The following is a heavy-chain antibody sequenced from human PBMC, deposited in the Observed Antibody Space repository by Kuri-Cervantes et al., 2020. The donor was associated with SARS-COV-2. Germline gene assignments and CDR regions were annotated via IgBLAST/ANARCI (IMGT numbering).Heavy chain of an antibody. Sequence: ESLKFSCTVSGGSISSYYWGWIRQPPGKGLEWIGSIYYSGGTSYYPSLKSRVTISVDTSKNQFSLKLSSVTAADTAVYYCARSPRGDDSSSWYRALAGNLNWFDPWGQGSLVTVSS. J-gene: IGHJ5*02. CDR1: GGSISSYY. V-gene: IGHV4-39*01. CDR2: IYYSGGT. CDR3: ARSPRGDDSSSWYRALAGNLNWFDP. D-gene: IGHD6-13*01.